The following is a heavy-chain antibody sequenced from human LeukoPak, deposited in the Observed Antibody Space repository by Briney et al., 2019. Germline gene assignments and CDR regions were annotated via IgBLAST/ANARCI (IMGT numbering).Heavy chain of an antibody. CDR1: GFTFSSYW. D-gene: IGHD1-26*01. CDR3: ASGKWELHAFDI. V-gene: IGHV3-74*01. J-gene: IGHJ3*02. CDR2: INSDGSST. Sequence: PGGSLRLSCAASGFTFSSYWMHWVRQAPGKGLVWVSRINSDGSSTSYADSVKGRFTISRDNSKNTLYLQMNSLRAEDTAVYYCASGKWELHAFDIWGQGTMVTVSS.